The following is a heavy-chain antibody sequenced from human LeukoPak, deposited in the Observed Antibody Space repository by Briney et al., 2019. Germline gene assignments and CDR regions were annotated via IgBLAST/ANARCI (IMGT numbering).Heavy chain of an antibody. CDR1: GYTFTSYG. Sequence: ASVKVSCKASGYTFTSYGISWVRQAPGQGLEWVGWISAYNGNTNYAQKLQGRVTMTTDTSTSTASMELRSLRSDDTAVYYCARGDYDILTGYSPLDYWGQGTLVTVSS. CDR3: ARGDYDILTGYSPLDY. V-gene: IGHV1-18*01. CDR2: ISAYNGNT. J-gene: IGHJ4*02. D-gene: IGHD3-9*01.